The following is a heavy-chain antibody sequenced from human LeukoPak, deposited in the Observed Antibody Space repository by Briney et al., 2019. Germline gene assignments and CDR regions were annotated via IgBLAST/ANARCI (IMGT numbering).Heavy chain of an antibody. D-gene: IGHD5-18*01. J-gene: IGHJ5*02. Sequence: GGSLXLSCAASGFTFSSYAMHWVRQAPGKGLEYVSAISSNGGSTYYANSVKGRFTISRDNSKNTLYLQMGSMRAEDMAGYFCAXGXYSXGPLLYWFDPWGQGTLVTVSS. CDR1: GFTFSSYA. V-gene: IGHV3-64*01. CDR2: ISSNGGST. CDR3: AXGXYSXGPLLYWFDP.